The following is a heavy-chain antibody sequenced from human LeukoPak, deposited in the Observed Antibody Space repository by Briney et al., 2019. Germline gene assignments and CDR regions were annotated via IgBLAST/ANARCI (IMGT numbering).Heavy chain of an antibody. Sequence: SETLSLTCGVYAGSFSGYYWSWIRQPPGKGLEWIGEINEGGRISYNPSLKSRVTISVDTSKTQLSLKLSSVTAADTAVYHCARARGYDSSGYPAYYFDYWGQGTLVTVSS. CDR1: AGSFSGYY. CDR3: ARARGYDSSGYPAYYFDY. CDR2: INEGGRI. V-gene: IGHV4-34*01. J-gene: IGHJ4*02. D-gene: IGHD3-22*01.